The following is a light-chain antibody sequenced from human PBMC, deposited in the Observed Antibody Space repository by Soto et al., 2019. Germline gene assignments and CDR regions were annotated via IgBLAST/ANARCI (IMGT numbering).Light chain of an antibody. J-gene: IGKJ4*01. CDR3: QQYKIWPLT. Sequence: EIVMTQSPATLYVSPGERATLSCRASQSVNNNLAWYQQKPGQAPRLLIYFVSTRATGIPVRFSGSGSGTEFTLTISSLQSEDFAVYYCQQYKIWPLTFGGGTKVEIK. CDR1: QSVNNN. V-gene: IGKV3-15*01. CDR2: FVS.